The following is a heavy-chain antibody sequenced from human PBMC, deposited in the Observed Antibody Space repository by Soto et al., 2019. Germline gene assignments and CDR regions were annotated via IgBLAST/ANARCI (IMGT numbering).Heavy chain of an antibody. Sequence: SETLSLTCAVYGGSFTDYYLTWIRQPPGKGLDWQGEISHSGATNYNPSLKSRVTISEETSKNQVSLKVTSVTAAATAVFYCARGNHYYGMDVWGHGTTVTV. CDR2: ISHSGAT. CDR1: GGSFTDYY. J-gene: IGHJ6*02. CDR3: ARGNHYYGMDV. V-gene: IGHV4-34*01.